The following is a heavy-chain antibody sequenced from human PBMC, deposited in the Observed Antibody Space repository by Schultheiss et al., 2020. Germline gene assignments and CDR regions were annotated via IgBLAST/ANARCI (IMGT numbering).Heavy chain of an antibody. J-gene: IGHJ4*02. CDR2: ISGSGSSI. CDR3: TTDGLYYGDYVH. Sequence: GESLKISCAASGFTFRSFAMNWVRQAPGKGPEWVSGISGSGSSIYYGDSAKGRFTISRDNSQNTVYLQMNSLRAEDTAVYYCTTDGLYYGDYVHWGQGTLVTVSS. CDR1: GFTFRSFA. V-gene: IGHV3-23*01. D-gene: IGHD4-17*01.